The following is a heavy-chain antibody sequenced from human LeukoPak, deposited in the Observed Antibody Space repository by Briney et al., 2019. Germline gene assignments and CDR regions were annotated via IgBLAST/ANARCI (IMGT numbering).Heavy chain of an antibody. J-gene: IGHJ4*02. CDR1: GFTFSIYS. D-gene: IGHD1-26*01. CDR2: ITGNSNYI. V-gene: IGHV3-21*04. Sequence: GGSLRLSCAASGFTFSIYSINWGRQATGKGLGGVSFITGNSNYIYYADPVNGRFTISRDNAKNSLYLEMNSLRAEDTAFYYCERVMSYSGSYSGSFDYWGQGTLVTVSS. CDR3: ERVMSYSGSYSGSFDY.